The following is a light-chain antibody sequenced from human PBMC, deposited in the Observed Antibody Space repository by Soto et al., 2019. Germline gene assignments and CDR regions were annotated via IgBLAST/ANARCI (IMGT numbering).Light chain of an antibody. V-gene: IGKV3-20*01. CDR3: QNYDSAPIT. Sequence: EIVLTQSPGTLSLSPGERATLSCRASHTISSSYLAWYQQKPGQAPRLLMYGISRRATGIPDRFSGSGSGTDFTLTITGLEPDDIATYYCQNYDSAPITFGQGTRLEIK. CDR1: HTISSSY. CDR2: GIS. J-gene: IGKJ5*01.